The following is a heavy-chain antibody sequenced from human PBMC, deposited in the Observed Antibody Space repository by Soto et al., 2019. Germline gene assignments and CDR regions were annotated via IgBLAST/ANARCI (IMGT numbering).Heavy chain of an antibody. CDR3: ARGRYGDY. J-gene: IGHJ4*02. CDR1: GYTFTSYG. V-gene: IGHV1-18*01. D-gene: IGHD1-1*01. Sequence: QVHLVQSGAEVKKPGASVTVSCKASGYTFTSYGITWVRQAPGQGLEWMGWISAHNGNTDYAQKLQGRVIVTRDTSTSTAYMELRSLRSDDPAVYYCARGRYGDYWGQGALVTVSS. CDR2: ISAHNGNT.